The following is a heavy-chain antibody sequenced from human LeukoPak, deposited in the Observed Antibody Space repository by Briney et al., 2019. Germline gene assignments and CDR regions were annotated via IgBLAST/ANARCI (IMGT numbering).Heavy chain of an antibody. J-gene: IGHJ3*02. D-gene: IGHD5-12*01. Sequence: GGSLRLSCAASGFTFSSYSMNWVRQAPGKGLEWVSYISSSSSTIYYADSVKGRFTISRDNAKNSLYLQMNSLRAEDTAVYYCARATGRSGYDLDAFDIWGQGTMVTVSS. V-gene: IGHV3-48*04. CDR1: GFTFSSYS. CDR3: ARATGRSGYDLDAFDI. CDR2: ISSSSSTI.